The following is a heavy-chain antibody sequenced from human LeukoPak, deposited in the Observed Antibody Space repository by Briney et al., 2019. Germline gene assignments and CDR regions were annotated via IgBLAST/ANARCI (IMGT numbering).Heavy chain of an antibody. CDR1: GFTFSSYA. CDR2: ISSNGGST. V-gene: IGHV3-64D*06. D-gene: IGHD5-18*01. Sequence: GGSLRLSCSASGFTFSSYAMHWVRQAPGKGLEYVSAISSNGGSTYYADSVKGRFTISRDNSKNTLYLQMSSLRAEDTAVYYCVKGRDTATVPDAFDIWGQGTMVTVSS. J-gene: IGHJ3*02. CDR3: VKGRDTATVPDAFDI.